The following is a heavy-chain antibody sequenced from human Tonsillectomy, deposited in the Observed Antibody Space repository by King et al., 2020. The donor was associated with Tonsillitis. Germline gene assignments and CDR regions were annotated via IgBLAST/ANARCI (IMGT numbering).Heavy chain of an antibody. CDR2: IKQDESEK. V-gene: IGHV3-7*03. Sequence: VQLVESGGGLVQPGGSLRLSCAASGFTINTYWMSWVRQAPGKGLEWVANIKQDESEKCYVDSVKGRFTISRDNAKNSLYLQMNSLRAEDTAVYYCARDTYYYNNSGHSHFDYWVRGTLVTVSS. CDR1: GFTINTYW. D-gene: IGHD3-22*01. CDR3: ARDTYYYNNSGHSHFDY. J-gene: IGHJ4*02.